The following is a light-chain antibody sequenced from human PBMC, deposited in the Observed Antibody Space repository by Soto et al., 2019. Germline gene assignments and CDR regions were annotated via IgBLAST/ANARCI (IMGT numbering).Light chain of an antibody. CDR2: DNT. V-gene: IGLV1-51*01. Sequence: QSVLTQPPSVSAAPGQKVTISCSGSNSNIGNHYVAWYRQLPGTAPKLLIYDNTHRPSGIPDRVSGSKSGTSATLGITGLQTGDEADYYCGTWDSSLSAVVFGGGTQLTVL. CDR3: GTWDSSLSAVV. CDR1: NSNIGNHY. J-gene: IGLJ2*01.